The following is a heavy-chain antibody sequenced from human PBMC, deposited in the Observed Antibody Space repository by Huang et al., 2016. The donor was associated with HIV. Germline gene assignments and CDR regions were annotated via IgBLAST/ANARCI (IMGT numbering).Heavy chain of an antibody. CDR2: ITRSGNTT. CDR1: GFAVSTYS. Sequence: EVQLVESGGGLVQPGGSLRLSCAASGFAVSTYSLNWVRQAPGKGREWFSYITRSGNTTYYAASVRGRFTISRDTAKNSLFLQMNSLRAEDTAVYYWAREEQREKNYFDYWGQGTLVTVSS. V-gene: IGHV3-48*01. J-gene: IGHJ4*02. D-gene: IGHD1-1*01. CDR3: AREEQREKNYFDY.